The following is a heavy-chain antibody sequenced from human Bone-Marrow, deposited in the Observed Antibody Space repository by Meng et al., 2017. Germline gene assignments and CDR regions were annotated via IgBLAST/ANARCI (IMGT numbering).Heavy chain of an antibody. J-gene: IGHJ4*02. Sequence: VQLQGSGPGLVKPSGTLSLIFVVSGGSISSIDWWSWVRQPPGKGLEWIGEIYHGGDTNYNPSLKSRVTIAIDKSKNQFSLKLSSVTAADTAVYYCASWIYSCGWQWGQGALVTVSS. CDR2: IYHGGDT. D-gene: IGHD6-19*01. CDR1: GGSISSIDW. V-gene: IGHV4/OR15-8*02. CDR3: ASWIYSCGWQ.